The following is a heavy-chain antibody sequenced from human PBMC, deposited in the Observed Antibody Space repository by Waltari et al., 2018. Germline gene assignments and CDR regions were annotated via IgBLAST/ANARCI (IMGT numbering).Heavy chain of an antibody. J-gene: IGHJ4*02. CDR1: GGSIRSSNYY. CDR3: ARDRNNYYDTSGSDY. Sequence: QLQLQESGPGLVKPSETVSLTCTVSGGSIRSSNYYWGWIRQPPGKGLEWIGAIYYSGSTTYNPSLKSRVTISVDTSKNQFSLKLSSVTAADTAVYYCARDRNNYYDTSGSDYWGQGTLVTVSS. D-gene: IGHD3-22*01. V-gene: IGHV4-39*07. CDR2: IYYSGST.